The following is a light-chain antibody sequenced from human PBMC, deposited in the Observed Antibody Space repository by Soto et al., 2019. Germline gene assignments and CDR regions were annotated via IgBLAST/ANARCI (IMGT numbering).Light chain of an antibody. CDR2: EGT. Sequence: QSALTQPASMSGSPGQSITISCTGTSSDVGSYNLVSWYQQHPGKAPMLMIYEGTKRPSGVSNRFSGSKSGNTASLTISGLQAEDEADYYCCSYAGSSTYVFGTGTKVTVL. J-gene: IGLJ1*01. V-gene: IGLV2-23*01. CDR3: CSYAGSSTYV. CDR1: SSDVGSYNL.